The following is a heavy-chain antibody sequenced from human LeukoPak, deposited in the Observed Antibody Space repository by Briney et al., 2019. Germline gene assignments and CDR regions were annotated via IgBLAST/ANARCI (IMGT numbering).Heavy chain of an antibody. J-gene: IGHJ4*02. CDR3: ARDTGYYFGSGNYLYYFDY. CDR1: GGSISSYY. Sequence: PSETLSLTCTVFGGSISSYYWSWLRQPAGKGLEWIGRMYTSGSTNYNPSLKSRVTMSVDTSKNQFSLKLSSVTAADTAVYHCARDTGYYFGSGNYLYYFDYWGQGTLVTVSS. V-gene: IGHV4-4*07. D-gene: IGHD3-10*01. CDR2: MYTSGST.